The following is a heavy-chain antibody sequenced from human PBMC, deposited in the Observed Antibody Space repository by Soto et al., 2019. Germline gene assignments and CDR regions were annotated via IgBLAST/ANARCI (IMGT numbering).Heavy chain of an antibody. CDR1: GDSVSSNSAA. D-gene: IGHD6-13*01. J-gene: IGHJ4*02. Sequence: SQTLSLTCAISGDSVSSNSAAWNWVRQSPSRGLEWLGRTYYRSKWNNDYAVSVKSRITFNPDTSKNQFSLQLDSVTPEDTAVYYYAREGGASSRWYFDYWGQGTLVTVSS. CDR3: AREGGASSRWYFDY. V-gene: IGHV6-1*01. CDR2: TYYRSKWNN.